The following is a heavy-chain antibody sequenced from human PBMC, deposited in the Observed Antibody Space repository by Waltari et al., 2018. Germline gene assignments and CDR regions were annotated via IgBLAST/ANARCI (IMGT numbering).Heavy chain of an antibody. Sequence: EVQLVESGGGLVQPGGSLRLSWAASGFTFSSYAMSWVRQAPGKGLEWVSAISGSGGSTYYADSVKGRFTISRDNSKNTLYLQMNSLRAEDTAVYYCAKSVGGSTTIVDAFDIWGQGTMVTVSS. V-gene: IGHV3-23*04. CDR1: GFTFSSYA. CDR3: AKSVGGSTTIVDAFDI. J-gene: IGHJ3*02. CDR2: ISGSGGST. D-gene: IGHD3-10*01.